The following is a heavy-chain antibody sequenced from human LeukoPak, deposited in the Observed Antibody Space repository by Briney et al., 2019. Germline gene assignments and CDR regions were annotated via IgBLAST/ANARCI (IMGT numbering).Heavy chain of an antibody. D-gene: IGHD3-3*01. Sequence: PSETLSLTCTVSGGSISSGGYYWSWIRQHPGKGLEWIGYIYYSGSTYFNPSLKSRVTISVDTSKNQFSLKLSSVTAADTAVYYCALKRSGYWGAFDYWGQGTLVTVSS. V-gene: IGHV4-31*03. CDR3: ALKRSGYWGAFDY. CDR2: IYYSGST. J-gene: IGHJ4*02. CDR1: GGSISSGGYY.